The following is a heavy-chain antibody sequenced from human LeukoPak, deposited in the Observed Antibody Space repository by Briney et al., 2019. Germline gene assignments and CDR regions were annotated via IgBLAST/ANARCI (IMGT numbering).Heavy chain of an antibody. J-gene: IGHJ4*02. CDR3: ARGGLWIYYFDY. CDR2: INHSGST. CDR1: GGSFSGYY. D-gene: IGHD5-18*01. V-gene: IGHV4-34*01. Sequence: SETLSLTCAVYGGSFSGYYWSWIRQPPGKGLEWIGEINHSGSTNYNPSLKSRVTISVDTSKNQFSLKLSSVTAADTAVYHCARGGLWIYYFDYWGQGTLVTVSS.